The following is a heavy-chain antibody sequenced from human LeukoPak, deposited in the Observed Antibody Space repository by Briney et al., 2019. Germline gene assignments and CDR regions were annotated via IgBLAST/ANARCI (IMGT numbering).Heavy chain of an antibody. CDR3: AIEPIFSGRYWNWFDP. CDR1: GDTFSSNSAA. J-gene: IGHJ5*02. D-gene: IGHD2-8*02. Sequence: PSQTLSLTCAISGDTFSSNSAAWNWIRQSPSRGLECLGRTYYTPKWYNDYAVSVKSLIAINPDTSKNQFSLHLNSVTPEDTAVYDCAIEPIFSGRYWNWFDPWGQGTLVTVSS. V-gene: IGHV6-1*01. CDR2: TYYTPKWYN.